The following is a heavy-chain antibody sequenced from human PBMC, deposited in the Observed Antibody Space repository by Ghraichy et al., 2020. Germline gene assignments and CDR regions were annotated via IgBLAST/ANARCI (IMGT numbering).Heavy chain of an antibody. V-gene: IGHV3-7*01. CDR3: ARALWSGYDY. CDR1: GFTFSSDW. J-gene: IGHJ4*02. Sequence: LSLTCAASGFTFSSDWMTWVRQAPGKGLEWVANIKQDGSENHYVDSVKGRFTISRDNAKNSLYLQMNSLRAEDTAVYYCARALWSGYDYWGQGTLVTVSS. D-gene: IGHD3-3*01. CDR2: IKQDGSEN.